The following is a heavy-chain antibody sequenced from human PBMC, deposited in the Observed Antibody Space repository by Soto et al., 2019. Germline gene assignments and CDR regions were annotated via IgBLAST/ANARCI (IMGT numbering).Heavy chain of an antibody. J-gene: IGHJ4*02. CDR3: EAYDSEGYFDY. CDR1: GGSITNFH. D-gene: IGHD3-9*01. CDR2: IYYSVST. V-gene: IGHV4-59*01. Sequence: SETLSLTCTVSGGSITNFHWSWIRQPPGKGLEWIGYIYYSVSTNYNPSLKSRVIMSIDTSKNQFFLKMISVTAADTAAYYSEAYDSEGYFDYWGQGALVTVSS.